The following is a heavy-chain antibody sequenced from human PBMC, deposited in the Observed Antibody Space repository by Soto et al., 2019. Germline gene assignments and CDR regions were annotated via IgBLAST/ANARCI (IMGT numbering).Heavy chain of an antibody. J-gene: IGHJ5*02. V-gene: IGHV4-30-4*08. CDR1: GGSISSGGYY. Sequence: PSETLVLTCTVSGGSISSGGYYWSWIRQHPGKGLEWIGYIYYSGSTYYNPSLKSRVTISVDTSKNQFSLKLSSVTAADTAVYYCARERPDGARLDPWGQGTLVTVSS. CDR2: IYYSGST. CDR3: ARERPDGARLDP. D-gene: IGHD6-6*01.